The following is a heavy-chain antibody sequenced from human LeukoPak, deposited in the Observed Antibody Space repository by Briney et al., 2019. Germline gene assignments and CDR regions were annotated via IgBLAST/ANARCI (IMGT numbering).Heavy chain of an antibody. CDR1: GFTFNTYS. Sequence: GGSLRLSCAASGFTFNTYSMNWVRQAPGKGLEWVSYISGSSSGIYYTDSVRGRFTISRDNAKNSLYLQMNSLRDEDTAVYYCARDNAYAFDIWGQGTMVTVSS. CDR2: ISGSSSGI. CDR3: ARDNAYAFDI. V-gene: IGHV3-48*02. J-gene: IGHJ3*02.